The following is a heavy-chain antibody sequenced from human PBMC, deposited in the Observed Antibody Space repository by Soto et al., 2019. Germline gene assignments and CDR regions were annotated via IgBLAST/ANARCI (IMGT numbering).Heavy chain of an antibody. CDR2: INHSGIT. V-gene: IGHV4-34*01. Sequence: PSETLSLTCAVYGGSFSGYYWSWIRQPPGKGLEWIGEINHSGITNYNPSLKSRVTISIDTSKTQFSLEVSSVTAADTAVYYCARGIGVVVSAPSFDTWGQGTLVTVSS. J-gene: IGHJ4*02. CDR3: ARGIGVVVSAPSFDT. D-gene: IGHD2-21*02. CDR1: GGSFSGYY.